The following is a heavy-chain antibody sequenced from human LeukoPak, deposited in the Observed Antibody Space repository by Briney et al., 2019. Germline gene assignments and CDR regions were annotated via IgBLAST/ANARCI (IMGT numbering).Heavy chain of an antibody. D-gene: IGHD3-10*01. CDR2: IKQDGSEK. J-gene: IGHJ5*02. V-gene: IGHV3-7*01. CDR3: ARDSYGSGITPFDP. Sequence: PGGSLRLSCAASGFTFSSYWMSWVRQAPGKGLEWVVNIKQDGSEKYYVDSVKGRFTISRDNAKNSLYLQMNSLRAEDTAVYYCARDSYGSGITPFDPWGQGTLVTVSS. CDR1: GFTFSSYW.